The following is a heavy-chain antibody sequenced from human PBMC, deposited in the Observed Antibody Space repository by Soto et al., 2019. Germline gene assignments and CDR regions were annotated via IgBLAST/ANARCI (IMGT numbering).Heavy chain of an antibody. J-gene: IGHJ4*02. CDR2: ISYDGTYK. D-gene: IGHD3-22*01. CDR3: ARDAIYDGSGYYGSYFDY. V-gene: IGHV3-30-3*01. Sequence: QVQLVESGGGVVQPGRSLRLSCAASAFTFRSYAMHWVRQAPGKGLEWVAVISYDGTYKYYADSVKGRFTISRDNSKNTXYLQMSSLRPEDTAVYYCARDAIYDGSGYYGSYFDYWGQGSLVTVSS. CDR1: AFTFRSYA.